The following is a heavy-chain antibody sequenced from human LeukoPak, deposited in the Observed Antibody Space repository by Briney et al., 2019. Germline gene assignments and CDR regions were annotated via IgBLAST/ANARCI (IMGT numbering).Heavy chain of an antibody. CDR2: IYSGGST. V-gene: IGHV3-53*01. CDR1: GFTVSSKY. CDR3: AREVEMATTLSFDY. Sequence: PGGSLRLSCAASGFTVSSKYMTWVRQAPGEGLEWVSVIYSGGSTYYADSVKGRFTISRDNSKNTMYLQMNNLRAEDTAVYYCAREVEMATTLSFDYWGQGTLVTVSS. D-gene: IGHD5-24*01. J-gene: IGHJ4*02.